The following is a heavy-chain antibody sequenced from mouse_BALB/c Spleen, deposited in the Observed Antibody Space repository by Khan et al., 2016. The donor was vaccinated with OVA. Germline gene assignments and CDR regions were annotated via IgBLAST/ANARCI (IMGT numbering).Heavy chain of an antibody. V-gene: IGHV9-3-1*01. CDR2: INTYTGEP. CDR1: GYTFTNYG. CDR3: ARPPYFSYVMVY. D-gene: IGHD2-10*01. Sequence: QIQLVQSGPELKKPGETVKISCKASGYTFTNYGMNWVKQAPGKGLKWMGWINTYTGEPTYADDFKGRFAFSLETSASTAYLQFNNLKTEDTATYFCARPPYFSYVMVYWGQGTSVTVSS. J-gene: IGHJ4*01.